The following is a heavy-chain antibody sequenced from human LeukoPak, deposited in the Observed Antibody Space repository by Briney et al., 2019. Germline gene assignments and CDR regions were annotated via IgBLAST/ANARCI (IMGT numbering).Heavy chain of an antibody. Sequence: SETLSLTCTVSGGSISSSSYYWGWIRQPPGKGLEWIGYIYYSGSTYYNPSLKSRVTISVDTSKNQFSLKLSSVTAADTAVYYCARLVVITPGGAFDIWGQGTMVTVSP. V-gene: IGHV4-39*07. CDR1: GGSISSSSYY. CDR2: IYYSGST. CDR3: ARLVVITPGGAFDI. J-gene: IGHJ3*02. D-gene: IGHD3-22*01.